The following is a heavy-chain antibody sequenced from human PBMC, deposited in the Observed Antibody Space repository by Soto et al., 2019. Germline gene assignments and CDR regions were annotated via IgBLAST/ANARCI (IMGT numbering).Heavy chain of an antibody. CDR3: ARHHGPTTSENWFDP. J-gene: IGHJ5*02. Sequence: GASVKVSCKASGYTFFTYDISRVRQPPGEGREWMGGMGAEGGDTKYAQKFQGRVTMTTDTSTTTAYLELRSLRSDDTAVYYCARHHGPTTSENWFDPWGQGTLVTVSS. D-gene: IGHD5-12*01. CDR2: MGAEGGDT. V-gene: IGHV1-18*01. CDR1: GYTFFTYD.